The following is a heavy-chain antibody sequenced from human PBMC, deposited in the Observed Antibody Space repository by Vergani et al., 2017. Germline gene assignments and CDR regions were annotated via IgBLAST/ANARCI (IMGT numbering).Heavy chain of an antibody. D-gene: IGHD2-21*01. CDR3: AKYPGGRRGTYCGGDCYSVH. Sequence: EVQLLESGGGLVLPGGSLRLSCAASGFTFSSYAMSWVRQAPGKGLEWVSAISGSGGSTYYADSVKGRFTISRDNSKNTLYLQMNSLGAEDTAVYYCAKYPGGRRGTYCGGDCYSVHWGQGTLVTVSS. V-gene: IGHV3-23*01. CDR2: ISGSGGST. J-gene: IGHJ4*02. CDR1: GFTFSSYA.